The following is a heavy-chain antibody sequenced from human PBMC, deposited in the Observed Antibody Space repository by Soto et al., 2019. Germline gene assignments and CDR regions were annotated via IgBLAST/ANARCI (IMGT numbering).Heavy chain of an antibody. CDR2: IYYSGST. Sequence: SETLSLTCTVSGGSISSGGYYWSWIRQHPGKGLEWIGYIYYSGSTYYNPSLKSRVTISVDTSKNQFSLKLSSVTAADTAVYYCARVYDYGDYYFDYWGQGTLVTVSS. D-gene: IGHD4-17*01. CDR3: ARVYDYGDYYFDY. J-gene: IGHJ4*02. CDR1: GGSISSGGYY. V-gene: IGHV4-31*03.